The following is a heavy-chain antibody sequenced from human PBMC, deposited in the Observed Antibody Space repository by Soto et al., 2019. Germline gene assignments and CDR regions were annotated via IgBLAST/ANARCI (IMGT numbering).Heavy chain of an antibody. D-gene: IGHD1-26*01. CDR3: AREGGIVGATAADY. V-gene: IGHV4-31*03. CDR2: IYYSGST. CDR1: GGSISRGGYY. J-gene: IGHJ4*02. Sequence: LSLTCTVSGGSISRGGYYWRWIRQHPGKGLEWIGYIYYSGSTYYNPSLKSRVTISVDTSKNQFSLKLSSVTAADTAVYYCAREGGIVGATAADYWGQGTLVTVS.